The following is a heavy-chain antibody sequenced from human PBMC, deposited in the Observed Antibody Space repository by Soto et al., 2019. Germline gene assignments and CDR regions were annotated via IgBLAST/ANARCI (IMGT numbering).Heavy chain of an antibody. CDR3: ARRFLEWLSTANWFDP. Sequence: CSWIRQPPGKGLEWIGEINHSGSTNYNPSLKSRVTISVDTSKNQFSLKLSSVTAADTAVYYCARRFLEWLSTANWFDPWGQGTLVTVSS. CDR2: INHSGST. D-gene: IGHD3-3*01. V-gene: IGHV4-34*01. J-gene: IGHJ5*02.